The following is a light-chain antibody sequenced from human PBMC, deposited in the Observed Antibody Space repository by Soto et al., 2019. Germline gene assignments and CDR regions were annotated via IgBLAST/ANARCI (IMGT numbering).Light chain of an antibody. CDR1: SRDVGGYNY. CDR2: EVS. V-gene: IGLV2-14*01. Sequence: QSALTQPASVSGYVGQSITISCTGTSRDVGGYNYASWYQQHPGKAPKLMIYEVSNRPSGVSNRFSGSKSGNKASLTISGLQAEDEADYYCSSYTSSTTLNVFGTGTKLTVL. CDR3: SSYTSSTTLNV. J-gene: IGLJ1*01.